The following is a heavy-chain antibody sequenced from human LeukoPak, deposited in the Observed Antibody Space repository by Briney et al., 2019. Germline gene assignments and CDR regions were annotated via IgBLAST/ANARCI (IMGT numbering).Heavy chain of an antibody. D-gene: IGHD5-12*01. CDR1: GFTMSPYG. V-gene: IGHV3-33*01. CDR2: FWYTGTDQ. J-gene: IGHJ3*01. CDR3: ARDGFSTSHAFDL. Sequence: GGSLRLSCAASGFTMSPYGMHWVRQAPGKGREWVAFFWYTGTDQYYGDSVKGRFSISRDTSKNTLYLQMNSLRAEDTAVYYCARDGFSTSHAFDLWGQGTMVTVSS.